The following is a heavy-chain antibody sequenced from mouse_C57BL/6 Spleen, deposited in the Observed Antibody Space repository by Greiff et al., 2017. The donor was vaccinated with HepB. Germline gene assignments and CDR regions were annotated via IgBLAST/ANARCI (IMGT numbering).Heavy chain of an antibody. V-gene: IGHV1-58*01. J-gene: IGHJ4*01. Sequence: VHVKQSGAELVRPGSSVKMSCKTSGYTFTSYGINWVKQRPGQGLEWIGYIYIGNGYTEYNEKFKGKATLTSDTSSSTAYMQLSSLTSEDSAIYFCARPIYYDYDGGMDYWGQGTSVTVSS. CDR2: IYIGNGYT. CDR3: ARPIYYDYDGGMDY. D-gene: IGHD2-4*01. CDR1: GYTFTSYG.